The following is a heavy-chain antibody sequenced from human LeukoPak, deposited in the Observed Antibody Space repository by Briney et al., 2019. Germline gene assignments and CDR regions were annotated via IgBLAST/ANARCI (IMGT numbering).Heavy chain of an antibody. CDR2: TYYRSKWYN. V-gene: IGHV6-1*01. D-gene: IGHD3-3*01. CDR1: GDSVSSNSAA. Sequence: SQTLSLTCVISGDSVSSNSAAWNWIRQSPSRGLEWLGRTYYRSKWYNDYAVSVRSRITINPDTSKNQFSLKLSSVTAADTAVYYCASSGRAVHAPVFRGYYTTKYFQHWGQGTLVTVSS. CDR3: ASSGRAVHAPVFRGYYTTKYFQH. J-gene: IGHJ1*01.